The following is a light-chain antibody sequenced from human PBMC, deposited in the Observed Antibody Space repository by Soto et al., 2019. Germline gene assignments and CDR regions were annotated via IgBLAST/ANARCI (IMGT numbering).Light chain of an antibody. J-gene: IGKJ1*01. CDR2: VAS. CDR1: QGISSY. Sequence: DIQLTQSPSFLSASVGDRVTITCRASQGISSYLVWYQQKPGKAPKLLIYVASTLQSGVPSRFSGSGSGTEFTLTVSSLQPEDFAVYYCQQYNNWPPAFXQGTKVDIK. CDR3: QQYNNWPPA. V-gene: IGKV1-9*01.